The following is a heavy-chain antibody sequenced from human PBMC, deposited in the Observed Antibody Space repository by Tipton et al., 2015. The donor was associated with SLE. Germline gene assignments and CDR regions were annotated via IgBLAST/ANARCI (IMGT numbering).Heavy chain of an antibody. Sequence: GLVKPSETLSLTCNVTGGAIGSHYWSWIRQPPGKELEWIGYVYYSGTTNYNPSLKSRVTISVDTSKNHFSLNLTSVAAADTAVYYCARVDSSNWYVDYWGQGTPVTVSS. CDR3: ARVDSSNWYVDY. D-gene: IGHD3-22*01. CDR2: VYYSGTT. J-gene: IGHJ4*02. CDR1: GGAIGSHY. V-gene: IGHV4-59*11.